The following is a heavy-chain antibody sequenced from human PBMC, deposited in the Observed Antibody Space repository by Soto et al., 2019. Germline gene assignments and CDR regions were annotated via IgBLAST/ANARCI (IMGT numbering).Heavy chain of an antibody. CDR2: IYYNGNT. CDR1: GGSISGYY. D-gene: IGHD1-1*01. V-gene: IGHV4-59*08. Sequence: SETLSLTCTVSGGSISGYYWSWIRQPPGKGLEWIGYIYYNGNTNYNPSLKSRVTISVDTSKNHFSLKLSSVTAADTAIYYCARYGVRYNFHYWGQGALVTVSS. CDR3: ARYGVRYNFHY. J-gene: IGHJ4*02.